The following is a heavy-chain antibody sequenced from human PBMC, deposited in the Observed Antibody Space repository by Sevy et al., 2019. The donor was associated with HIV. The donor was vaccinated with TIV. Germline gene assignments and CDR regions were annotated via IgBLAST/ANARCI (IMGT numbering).Heavy chain of an antibody. J-gene: IGHJ4*02. V-gene: IGHV3-7*01. D-gene: IGHD3-22*01. CDR1: GFTFSSYW. Sequence: GGSLRLSCAASGFTFSSYWMSWVRQAPGKGLEWVANIKQDGSEKYYVDSVKGRFTISRDNAKSSLYLQMNSLRAEDTAVYYCARDGDYYDSSGYGDYWGQGSLVTVSS. CDR3: ARDGDYYDSSGYGDY. CDR2: IKQDGSEK.